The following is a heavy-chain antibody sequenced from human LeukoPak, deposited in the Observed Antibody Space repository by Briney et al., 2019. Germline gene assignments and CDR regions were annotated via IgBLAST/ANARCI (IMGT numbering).Heavy chain of an antibody. CDR2: IIPIFGTT. D-gene: IGHD4-11*01. V-gene: IGHV1-69*13. CDR1: GGTFSSYA. J-gene: IGHJ3*02. Sequence: VASVKVSCKASGGTFSSYAISWVRQAPGQGLEWMGGIIPIFGTTNYAQKLQGRVTITADESTSTAYMELGSLRSEDTAVYYCARLTTVDAFDIWGQGTMVTVSS. CDR3: ARLTTVDAFDI.